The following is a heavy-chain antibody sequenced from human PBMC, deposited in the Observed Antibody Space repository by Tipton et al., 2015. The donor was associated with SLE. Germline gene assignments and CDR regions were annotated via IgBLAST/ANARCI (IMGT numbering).Heavy chain of an antibody. J-gene: IGHJ4*02. CDR2: ISGSGGST. Sequence: LSLTCAASGFTFTNYAMSWVRQAPGKGLEWVSGISGSGGSTDYADSVKGRFTISRDNSKNTLYLQMNSLRGEDTAVYYCAKRNFYESSGYFYPYYFDHWGQGTLVTVSS. CDR3: AKRNFYESSGYFYPYYFDH. CDR1: GFTFTNYA. D-gene: IGHD3-22*01. V-gene: IGHV3-23*01.